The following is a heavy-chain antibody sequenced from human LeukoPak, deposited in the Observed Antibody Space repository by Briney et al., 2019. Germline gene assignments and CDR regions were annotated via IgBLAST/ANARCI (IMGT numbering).Heavy chain of an antibody. CDR1: GYTFTLYY. CDR2: INPNSGGT. J-gene: IGHJ3*02. CDR3: ARDPPIGGADVFDI. D-gene: IGHD3-10*01. V-gene: IGHV1-2*02. Sequence: ASVTVSCTGAGYTFTLYYMYWVRQAPAQGKEWMGWINPNSGGTNYAQKFQGRVTMTRDTSISTAYMELSRLTSDDTAVYYCARDPPIGGADVFDIWGQGTMVTVSS.